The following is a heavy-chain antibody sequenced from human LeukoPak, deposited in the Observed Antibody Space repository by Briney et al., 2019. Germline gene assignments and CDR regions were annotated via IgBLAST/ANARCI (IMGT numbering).Heavy chain of an antibody. D-gene: IGHD5-18*01. V-gene: IGHV5-51*01. CDR1: GFSFTSYW. Sequence: GESLKISCQGFGFSFTSYWIGWVRQTAGKGLEWMGVIYPGDSRVRYNPSFEGQVTISADKSISTAYLQWSSLKASDTAMYYCACREFYSPWPGPWGRGTLVTVSS. CDR3: ACREFYSPWPGP. J-gene: IGHJ5*02. CDR2: IYPGDSRV.